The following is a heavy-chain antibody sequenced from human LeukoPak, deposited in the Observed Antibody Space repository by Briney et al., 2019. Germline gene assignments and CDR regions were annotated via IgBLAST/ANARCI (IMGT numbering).Heavy chain of an antibody. CDR3: ARADRTIPV. V-gene: IGHV3-11*01. J-gene: IGHJ4*02. Sequence: GGPLRLSCAASGFTFSDYYMSWIRQAPGMGLEGVSYISSSGGTIYYADSVKGRFTISRDNAKNSLYLQMNSLRAEDSAVYYWARADRTIPVWGEGTLVTVSS. D-gene: IGHD3-3*01. CDR1: GFTFSDYY. CDR2: ISSSGGTI.